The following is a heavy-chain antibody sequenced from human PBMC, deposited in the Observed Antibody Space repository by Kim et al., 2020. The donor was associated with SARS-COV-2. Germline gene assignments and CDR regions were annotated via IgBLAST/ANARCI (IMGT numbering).Heavy chain of an antibody. CDR3: ARLGEQHVRGGYYHYYGMD. CDR1: GYTFSYYG. V-gene: IGHV1-18*01. Sequence: ASVKVSCKGFGYTFSYYGITWVRQAPGQGLEWMGWISADTGNTNYAQDFQDRLTMTTHASTSTVYMELRSLRSDDTAVYYCARLGEQHVRGGYYHYYGMD. J-gene: IGHJ6*01. D-gene: IGHD6-6*01. CDR2: ISADTGNT.